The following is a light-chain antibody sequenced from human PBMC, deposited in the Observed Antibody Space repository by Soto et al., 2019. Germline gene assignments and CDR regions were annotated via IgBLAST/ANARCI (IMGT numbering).Light chain of an antibody. J-gene: IGKJ1*01. Sequence: EIVMTQSPATLSGSPGERVTLSCRASQSVSTIVAWYQQKPGQAPRLLLYGASTRATGLPARFSGSGSGTDFTLTISRLEPEDFAVYYCQQYGSSPPWTFGQGTKVDIK. CDR2: GAS. V-gene: IGKV3-15*01. CDR1: QSVSTI. CDR3: QQYGSSPPWT.